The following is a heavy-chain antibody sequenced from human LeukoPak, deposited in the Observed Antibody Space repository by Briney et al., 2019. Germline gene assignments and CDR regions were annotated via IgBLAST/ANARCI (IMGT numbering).Heavy chain of an antibody. V-gene: IGHV3-30*02. CDR1: GFTFSTFG. CDR3: VKDDFYDATEA. CDR2: IRYDGSNQ. Sequence: GGSLRLSCAASGFTFSTFGMHWVRQAPGKGLEWVAFIRYDGSNQYYEDSVKGRFTISRDNSKNKVYLEMSRLRPEDSARYYCVKDDFYDATEAWGRGTLVTVSS. J-gene: IGHJ5*02. D-gene: IGHD3-22*01.